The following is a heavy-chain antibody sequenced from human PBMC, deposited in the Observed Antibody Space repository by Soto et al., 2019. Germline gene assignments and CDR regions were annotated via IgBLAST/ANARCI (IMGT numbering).Heavy chain of an antibody. Sequence: QVQLVQSGAEVKKPGASVKVSCKASGYTFTSYAMHWVRQAPGQRLEWMGWINAGNGNTKYSQKFQGRVTITRDTSASTAYMELSSLRSEDTAVYYCARDPGGAAPPHYYYYMDVWGKGTTVTVSS. J-gene: IGHJ6*03. CDR1: GYTFTSYA. CDR2: INAGNGNT. V-gene: IGHV1-3*01. CDR3: ARDPGGAAPPHYYYYMDV. D-gene: IGHD6-6*01.